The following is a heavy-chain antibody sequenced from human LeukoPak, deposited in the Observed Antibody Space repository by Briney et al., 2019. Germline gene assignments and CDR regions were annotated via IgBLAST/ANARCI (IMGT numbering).Heavy chain of an antibody. V-gene: IGHV3-33*01. CDR3: ARELVDYGDYGGYYYYGMDV. D-gene: IGHD4-17*01. CDR1: GFTFSSYG. CDR2: IWYDGSNK. Sequence: PGGSLRLSCAASGFTFSSYGMHWVRQAPGKGLEWVAVIWYDGSNKYYADSVKGRFTISRDNSKNTLYLQMNSLRAEDTAVYYCARELVDYGDYGGYYYYGMDVWGQGTTVTVSS. J-gene: IGHJ6*02.